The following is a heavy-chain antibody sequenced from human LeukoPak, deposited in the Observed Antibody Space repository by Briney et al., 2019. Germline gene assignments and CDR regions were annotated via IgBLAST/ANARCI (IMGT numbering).Heavy chain of an antibody. CDR2: IYTSGST. V-gene: IGHV4-61*02. J-gene: IGHJ4*02. CDR3: ARGMSY. CDR1: GGSISSGSYY. Sequence: SETLSLTCTVSGGSISSGSYYWSWIRQPAGKGLEWIGRIYTSGSTNYNPSLKSRVTISVDTSKNQFSLKLGSVTAADTAVYYCARGMSYWGQGTLVTVSS.